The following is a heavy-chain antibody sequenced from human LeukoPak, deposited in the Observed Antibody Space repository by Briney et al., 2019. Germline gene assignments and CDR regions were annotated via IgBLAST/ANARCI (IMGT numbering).Heavy chain of an antibody. D-gene: IGHD6-19*01. CDR3: ARVIPVSGLVDY. V-gene: IGHV3-21*01. Sequence: GGSPRLSCAASGFTFSSYSMNWVRQAPGKGLEWVSSISSSSTYVYYADSVKGRFTVSRGKAKNSLSLQMNSLRTEDTAVYYCARVIPVSGLVDYWGQGTLVTVSS. CDR2: ISSSSTYV. CDR1: GFTFSSYS. J-gene: IGHJ4*02.